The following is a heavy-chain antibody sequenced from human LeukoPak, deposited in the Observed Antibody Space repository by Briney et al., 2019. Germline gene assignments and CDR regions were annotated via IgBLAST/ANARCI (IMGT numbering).Heavy chain of an antibody. J-gene: IGHJ6*02. CDR1: GYTFTSYQ. V-gene: IGHV1-8*01. CDR2: MNPNSGNT. Sequence: GASVTVSCKASGYTFTSYQINWVRQATGQGLEWMGWMNPNSGNTGYAQKFQGRVTMTRNTSISTAYMELSSLRSEDTAVYYCARAASGSGWYGVYYYYYGMDVWGQGTTVTVSS. CDR3: ARAASGSGWYGVYYYYYGMDV. D-gene: IGHD6-19*01.